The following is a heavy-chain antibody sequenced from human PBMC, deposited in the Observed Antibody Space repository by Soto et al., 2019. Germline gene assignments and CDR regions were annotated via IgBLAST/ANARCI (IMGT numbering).Heavy chain of an antibody. J-gene: IGHJ6*02. CDR3: ARDVRWFTTLSYYYGMDV. D-gene: IGHD4-17*01. V-gene: IGHV1-18*04. Sequence: GASVKVSCKDSGYTFTTYGISWVRQAPGQGLEWMGWISAYNGHTNYAQKLQGRVTMTTDTSTSTAYMELRSLRSDDTAVYYCARDVRWFTTLSYYYGMDVWGQGTTVTVSS. CDR2: ISAYNGHT. CDR1: GYTFTTYG.